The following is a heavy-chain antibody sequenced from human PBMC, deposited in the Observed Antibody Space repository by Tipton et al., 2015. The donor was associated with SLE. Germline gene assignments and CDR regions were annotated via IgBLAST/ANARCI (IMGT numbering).Heavy chain of an antibody. CDR1: GGSISSHY. D-gene: IGHD5-12*01. J-gene: IGHJ5*02. CDR3: AREGDSGYVTNWFDP. CDR2: IYYSGST. Sequence: TLSLTCTVSGGSISSHYWGWIRQPPGKGLEWIGYIYYSGSTNYNPSLKSRVTISVDTSKNQFSLKLSSVTAADTAVYYCAREGDSGYVTNWFDPWGQGTLVTVSS. V-gene: IGHV4-59*11.